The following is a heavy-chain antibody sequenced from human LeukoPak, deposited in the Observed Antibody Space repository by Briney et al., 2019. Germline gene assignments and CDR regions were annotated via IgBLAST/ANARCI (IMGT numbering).Heavy chain of an antibody. CDR2: INTDGSST. CDR1: GFTFSSYW. CDR3: ARSAHVIAARPLFDY. J-gene: IGHJ4*02. Sequence: GGSLRLSCAASGFTFSSYWMHWVRQAPGKGLVWVSRINTDGSSTSYADSVKGRFTISRDNAKNTLYLQMNSLRAEDTAVYYCARSAHVIAARPLFDYWGQGTLVTVSS. D-gene: IGHD6-6*01. V-gene: IGHV3-74*01.